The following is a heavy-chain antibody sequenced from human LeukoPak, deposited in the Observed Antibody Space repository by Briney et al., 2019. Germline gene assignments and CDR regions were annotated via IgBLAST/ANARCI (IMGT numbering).Heavy chain of an antibody. Sequence: GGSLTLSCAASGFTSSDYYMTWIRRTPGKGLEYLSNISGGGSDIIYADSVKGRFTLSRDNAKNSLYLQLNSLRVDDRGVYYCARTARLLASWGQGPVVTVSS. CDR3: ARTARLLAS. CDR2: ISGGGSDI. V-gene: IGHV3-11*04. J-gene: IGHJ4*02. D-gene: IGHD2-21*01. CDR1: GFTSSDYY.